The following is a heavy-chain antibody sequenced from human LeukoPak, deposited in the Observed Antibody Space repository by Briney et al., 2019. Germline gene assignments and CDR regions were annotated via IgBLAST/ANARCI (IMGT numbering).Heavy chain of an antibody. D-gene: IGHD6-13*01. CDR1: GYIFSDYY. J-gene: IGHJ4*02. CDR2: INPKSGAA. V-gene: IGHV1-2*02. Sequence: ASVKVSCKASGYIFSDYYMHWVRQAPGQGLEWLGWINPKSGAADYAQQFRGRVTMTRDTSINTDYMGMKRVTSDDTAVYYCARGAEAETSPLDFWGQGTLVIVS. CDR3: ARGAEAETSPLDF.